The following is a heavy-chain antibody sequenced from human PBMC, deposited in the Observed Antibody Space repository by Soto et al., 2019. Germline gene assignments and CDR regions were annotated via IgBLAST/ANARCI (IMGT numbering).Heavy chain of an antibody. J-gene: IGHJ6*02. CDR2: ISSSGDAT. Sequence: PGGSLRLSXAASGFTFSTYAMTWVRQAPGKGLEWVSIISSSGDATYYLDSVKGRFTISRDNSRNTLNLQMNSLRAEDTAVYYCAKNGDFWSWGMDVWGLGTTVTVS. CDR1: GFTFSTYA. V-gene: IGHV3-23*01. CDR3: AKNGDFWSWGMDV. D-gene: IGHD3-3*01.